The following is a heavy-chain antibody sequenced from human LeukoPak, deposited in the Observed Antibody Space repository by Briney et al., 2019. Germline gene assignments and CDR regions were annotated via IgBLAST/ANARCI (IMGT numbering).Heavy chain of an antibody. V-gene: IGHV1-24*01. Sequence: GASVKVSCKVSGYTLTELSMHWVRPAPGKGRGWMGGFDPEDGETIYAQKFQGRVTMTEDTSTDTAYMELSSLRSEDTAVYYCATGSGWFVLPFDYWGQGTLVTVSS. CDR1: GYTLTELS. D-gene: IGHD6-19*01. CDR3: ATGSGWFVLPFDY. J-gene: IGHJ4*02. CDR2: FDPEDGET.